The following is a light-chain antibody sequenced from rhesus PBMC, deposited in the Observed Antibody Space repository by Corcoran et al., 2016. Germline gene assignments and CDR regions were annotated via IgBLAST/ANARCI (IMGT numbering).Light chain of an antibody. CDR3: CSYTTSATFV. CDR2: GVS. J-gene: IGLJ6*01. V-gene: IGLV2S7*01. CDR1: NSDIGGYNF. Sequence: QSAPTQPPSVSESPGQSVTISCTGTNSDIGGYNFVSWYQQHPGKAPKLMIYGVSNRPSGVSDRFSGSKSGNTASLIISGLQAEDEADYYCCSYTTSATFVFGSGTKLTVL.